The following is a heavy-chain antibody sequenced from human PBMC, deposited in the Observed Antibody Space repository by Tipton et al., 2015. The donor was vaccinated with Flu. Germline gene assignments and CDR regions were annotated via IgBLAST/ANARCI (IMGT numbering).Heavy chain of an antibody. J-gene: IGHJ4*02. CDR3: AREGMTVAGIVDY. CDR1: GFTFSSYG. CDR2: IWYDGSNK. Sequence: SLRLSCAASGFTFSSYGMHWVRQAPGKGLEWVAVIWYDGSNKYYADSVKGRFTISRDNSKNTLYLQMNSLRAEDTAVYYCAREGMTVAGIVDYWGQGTLVTVSS. V-gene: IGHV3-33*01. D-gene: IGHD6-19*01.